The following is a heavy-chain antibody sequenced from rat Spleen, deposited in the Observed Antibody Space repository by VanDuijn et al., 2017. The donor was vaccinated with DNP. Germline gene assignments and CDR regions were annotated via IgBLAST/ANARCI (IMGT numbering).Heavy chain of an antibody. CDR1: GFSLTSYG. CDR3: ARLAVGAMDA. CDR2: ISSGGSS. Sequence: QVQLKESGPGLVQPSQTLSLTCTVSGFSLTSYGVSWVRQPPGKGLEWIVAISSGGSSYYNSALKSRLSISRDTSKSQVFLKMNSLQTEDTAMYFCARLAVGAMDAWGQGTSVTVSS. J-gene: IGHJ4*01. D-gene: IGHD3-2*01. V-gene: IGHV2S12*01.